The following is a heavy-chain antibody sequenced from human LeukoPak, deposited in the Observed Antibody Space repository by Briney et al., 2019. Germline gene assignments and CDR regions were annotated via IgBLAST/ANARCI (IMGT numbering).Heavy chain of an antibody. CDR2: ISHSGST. D-gene: IGHD5-18*01. J-gene: IGHJ4*02. V-gene: IGHV4-34*01. Sequence: PSETLSLTCAVYGGSFSDYFWSWIRQPPGKGLEWIGEISHSGSTTYNPSLRSRVTISGDTPKKQFSLKLSSVTAADTAVYYCARQFDTRRGDSYDPAHFDHWGQGILVTVSS. CDR1: GGSFSDYF. CDR3: ARQFDTRRGDSYDPAHFDH.